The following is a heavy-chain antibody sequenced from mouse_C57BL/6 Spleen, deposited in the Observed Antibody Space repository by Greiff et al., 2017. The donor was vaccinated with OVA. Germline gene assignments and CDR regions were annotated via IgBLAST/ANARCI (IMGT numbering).Heavy chain of an antibody. CDR2: IHPNSGST. Sequence: QVQLKQPGAELVKPGASVKLSCKASGYTFTSYWMHWVKQRPGPGLEWIGMIHPNSGSTNYNEKFKSKATLTVDKSSSTAYMQLSSLTSEDSAVYYCAKDYGNYYFDYWGQGTTLTVSS. CDR1: GYTFTSYW. J-gene: IGHJ2*01. CDR3: AKDYGNYYFDY. D-gene: IGHD2-1*01. V-gene: IGHV1-64*01.